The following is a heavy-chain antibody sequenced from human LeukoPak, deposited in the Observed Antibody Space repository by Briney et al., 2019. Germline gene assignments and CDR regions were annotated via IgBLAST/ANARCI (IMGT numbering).Heavy chain of an antibody. J-gene: IGHJ6*03. D-gene: IGHD3-10*01. CDR3: ARAKAVRKVRGVISHYYYMDV. V-gene: IGHV4-34*01. CDR1: GGSFSGYY. Sequence: SETLSLTCAVYGGSFSGYYWSWIRQPPGKGLEWIGEINHSGSTNYNPSHKSRVTISVDTSKNQFSLKLSSVTAADTAVYYCARAKAVRKVRGVISHYYYMDVWGKGTTVTVSS. CDR2: INHSGST.